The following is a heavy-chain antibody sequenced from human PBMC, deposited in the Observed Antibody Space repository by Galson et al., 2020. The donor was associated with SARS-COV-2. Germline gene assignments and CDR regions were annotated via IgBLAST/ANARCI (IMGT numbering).Heavy chain of an antibody. CDR1: GFTFSSYS. CDR3: ARDGETPPVGWEPPVDS. Sequence: NSGGSLRLSCAASGFTFSSYSMNWVRQAPGKGLEWVSYISGSSSYIYYADSLKGRFTISRDNAKNSLYLQMNSLRADDTAVYYCARDGETPPVGWEPPVDSWGQGTLVTVSS. CDR2: ISGSSSYI. D-gene: IGHD1-26*01. V-gene: IGHV3-21*01. J-gene: IGHJ4*02.